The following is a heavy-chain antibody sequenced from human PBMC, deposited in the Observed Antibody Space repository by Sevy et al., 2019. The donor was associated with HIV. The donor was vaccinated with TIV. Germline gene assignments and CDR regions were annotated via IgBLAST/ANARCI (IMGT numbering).Heavy chain of an antibody. V-gene: IGHV3-21*01. CDR3: AGLRYYYYMDV. CDR2: ISSSSSHI. Sequence: GGSLRLSCAASGFTFSSYSMNWVRQAPGKGLECVSSISSSSSHIYYADSVKGRFTISRDNAKNSLYLQMNSLRAEDTAVYYCAGLRYYYYMDVWGKGTTVTVSS. J-gene: IGHJ6*03. CDR1: GFTFSSYS.